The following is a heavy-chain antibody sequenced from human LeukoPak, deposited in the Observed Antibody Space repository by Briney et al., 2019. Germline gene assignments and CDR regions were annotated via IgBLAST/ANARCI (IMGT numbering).Heavy chain of an antibody. V-gene: IGHV4-4*07. D-gene: IGHD3-9*01. J-gene: IGHJ5*02. CDR1: GCSISSYY. Sequence: SETLSLTCTVSGCSISSYYLSWIRQPTGKGLEWVCRIYTSGSTNYNPSLKSRVTMSVDTAKNQYSLKLNSVTAADTAVYYCARDYDVLTAYPPTQLFDPWGQGTLVTVSS. CDR3: ARDYDVLTAYPPTQLFDP. CDR2: IYTSGST.